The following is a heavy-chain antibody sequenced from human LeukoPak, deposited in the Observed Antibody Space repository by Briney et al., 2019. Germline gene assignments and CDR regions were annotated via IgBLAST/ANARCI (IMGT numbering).Heavy chain of an antibody. CDR3: VKASRSSSWYFDY. Sequence: GGSLRLSCSASGFTFMTYAMHWVRQAPGKGLEYVSAISSNGGTTYYADPVKGRFAISRDNSKNTLYLQMSSLRAEDTAVYYCVKASRSSSWYFDYWGQRTLVTVSS. CDR1: GFTFMTYA. J-gene: IGHJ4*02. CDR2: ISSNGGTT. V-gene: IGHV3-64D*08. D-gene: IGHD6-13*01.